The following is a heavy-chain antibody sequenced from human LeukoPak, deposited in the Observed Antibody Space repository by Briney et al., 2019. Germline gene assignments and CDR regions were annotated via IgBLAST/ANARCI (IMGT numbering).Heavy chain of an antibody. J-gene: IGHJ4*02. Sequence: KPGGPLRLSCAASGFTFSNAWMSWVRHAPGRGLEWVGRIKRKGDDGTIDYAAPVKGRLSISRDDSKNTLYLQMNSLKSEDTAVYYCTAGTGRSDFDYWGQGTLVTVSS. V-gene: IGHV3-15*01. CDR2: IKRKGDDGTI. CDR1: GFTFSNAW. CDR3: TAGTGRSDFDY. D-gene: IGHD3/OR15-3a*01.